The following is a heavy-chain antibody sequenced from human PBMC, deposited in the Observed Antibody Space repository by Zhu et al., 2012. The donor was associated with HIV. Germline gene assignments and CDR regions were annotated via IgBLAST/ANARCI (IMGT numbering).Heavy chain of an antibody. Sequence: QVQLQQWGAGLLKPSETLSLTCAVYGGSFSGYYWGWIRQPPGKGLEWIGEINRSGDTNYNPSLKSRVTISVDTSKNQFSLKLNSVTAADTAVYYCARGYGSGSYYHYWGQGPWSPCPQ. CDR3: ARGYGSGSYYHY. CDR2: INRSGDT. D-gene: IGHD3-10*01. J-gene: IGHJ4*02. CDR1: GGSFSGYY. V-gene: IGHV4-34*01.